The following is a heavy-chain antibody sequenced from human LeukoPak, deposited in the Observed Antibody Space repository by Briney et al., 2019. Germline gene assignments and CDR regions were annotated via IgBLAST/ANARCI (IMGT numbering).Heavy chain of an antibody. J-gene: IGHJ4*02. V-gene: IGHV4-59*01. D-gene: IGHD3-10*01. CDR2: IYYSGST. CDR3: ASVGRITMVRGVINEHFDY. CDR1: GGSISSYY. Sequence: PSETLSLTCTVSGGSISSYYWSWIRQPPGKGLEWIGYIYYSGSTNYNPSLKSRVTISVDTSKNQFSLKLSSVTAADTAVYYCASVGRITMVRGVINEHFDYWGQGTLVTVSS.